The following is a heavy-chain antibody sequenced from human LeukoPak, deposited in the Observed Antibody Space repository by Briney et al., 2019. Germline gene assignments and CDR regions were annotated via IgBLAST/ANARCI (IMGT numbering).Heavy chain of an antibody. Sequence: GGPLRLSCAASGFTVSSDCMNWVRQAPGKGLEWVSVIYTGGQTFYADSVQGRFTISRDNSKNTVYLQMNALRAEDTAVYYCARDWGLTDWGQGTPVTVSS. CDR2: IYTGGQT. J-gene: IGHJ4*02. D-gene: IGHD3-16*01. CDR1: GFTVSSDC. CDR3: ARDWGLTD. V-gene: IGHV3-53*01.